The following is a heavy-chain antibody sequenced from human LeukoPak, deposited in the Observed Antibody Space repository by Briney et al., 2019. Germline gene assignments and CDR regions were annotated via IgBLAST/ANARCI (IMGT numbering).Heavy chain of an antibody. D-gene: IGHD3-22*01. J-gene: IGHJ4*02. CDR1: GFTFGDYA. V-gene: IGHV3-49*04. Sequence: GGSLRLSCTASGFTFGDYAMSWVRQAPGKGLEWVGFIRSKAYGGTTEYAASVKGRFTISRDDSKSIAYLQMNSLKTEDTAVYYCTNFLAYYYDSGGYEDYWGQGTLVTVSS. CDR3: TNFLAYYYDSGGYEDY. CDR2: IRSKAYGGTT.